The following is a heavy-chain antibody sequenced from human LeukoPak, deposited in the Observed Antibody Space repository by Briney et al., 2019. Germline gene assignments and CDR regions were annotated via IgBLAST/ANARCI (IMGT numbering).Heavy chain of an antibody. D-gene: IGHD3-10*02. Sequence: LTGGSLRLSCAASGFTFSSYEMNWVRQPPGKGLEWVSYISSSGSTIYYADSVKGRFTISRDNAKNSLYLQMNSLRAEDTAVYYCAELGITMIGGVWGKGTTVTISS. V-gene: IGHV3-48*03. CDR1: GFTFSSYE. CDR2: ISSSGSTI. J-gene: IGHJ6*04. CDR3: AELGITMIGGV.